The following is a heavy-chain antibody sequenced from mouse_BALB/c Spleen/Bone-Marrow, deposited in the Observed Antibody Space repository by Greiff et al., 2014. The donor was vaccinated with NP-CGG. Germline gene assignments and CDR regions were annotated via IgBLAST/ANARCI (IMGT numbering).Heavy chain of an antibody. D-gene: IGHD1-1*01. CDR3: SRVYGGTAWFAC. V-gene: IGHV14-3*02. CDR2: IDPANGNT. Sequence: EVQLQQSGAELVKPGASVKLSCTASGFNIKDTLMHWVKQGPEQGLEWIGRIDPANGNTKYDPNFQGKATITADTSSNTAYLQLSSLTSEDTAVYYCSRVYGGTAWFACWGHGTLVTVSA. CDR1: GFNIKDTL. J-gene: IGHJ3*01.